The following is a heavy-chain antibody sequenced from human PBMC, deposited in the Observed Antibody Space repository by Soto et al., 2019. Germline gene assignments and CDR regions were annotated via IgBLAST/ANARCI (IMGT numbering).Heavy chain of an antibody. D-gene: IGHD1-1*01. V-gene: IGHV1-46*01. J-gene: IGHJ6*02. Sequence: ASVKVSCKASGYIFINYYIHWVRQAPGQGLEWIGIINPNGGSTNYAQKFQGRVTITADESTSTAYMELSSLRSEDTAVYYCARDETETGTFFPSYYYGMDVWGQGTTVTVSS. CDR1: GYIFINYY. CDR3: ARDETETGTFFPSYYYGMDV. CDR2: INPNGGST.